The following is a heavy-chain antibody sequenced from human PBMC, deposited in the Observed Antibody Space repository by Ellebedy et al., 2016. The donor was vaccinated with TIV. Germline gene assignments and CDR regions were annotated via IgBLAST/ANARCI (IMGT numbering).Heavy chain of an antibody. CDR1: GFTFSNFA. CDR2: IINTGGTT. D-gene: IGHD6-13*01. J-gene: IGHJ5*02. V-gene: IGHV3-23*01. Sequence: PGGSLRLSCAASGFTFSNFAMTWVRQAPGKGLEWVSSIINTGGTTYYADSVKGRFTISRDHSMNTLYLRMHSLRAEDSAIYYCARDGVTGNSRWDWLDPWGQGTLVTVSS. CDR3: ARDGVTGNSRWDWLDP.